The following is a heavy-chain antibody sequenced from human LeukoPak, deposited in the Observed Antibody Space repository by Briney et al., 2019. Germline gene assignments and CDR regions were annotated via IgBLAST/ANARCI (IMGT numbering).Heavy chain of an antibody. D-gene: IGHD3-3*01. CDR1: GFTFSSYT. CDR2: ISYDGSNK. J-gene: IGHJ3*02. Sequence: GGSLRLSCAASGFTFSSYTMHWVRQAPGKGLEWVALISYDGSNKYYADSVKGRFTISRDNSKNTLYLQMNSLRAEDTAVYYCARVFAPNLIFPRQKNAFDIWGQGTMVTVSS. CDR3: ARVFAPNLIFPRQKNAFDI. V-gene: IGHV3-30*04.